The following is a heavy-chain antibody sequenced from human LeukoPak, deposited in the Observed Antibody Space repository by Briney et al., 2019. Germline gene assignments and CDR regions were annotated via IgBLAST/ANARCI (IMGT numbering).Heavy chain of an antibody. CDR3: ATSRTFDY. V-gene: IGHV3-48*04. Sequence: PGGSLRLSCAASGFTFSSYSMNWVRQAPGKGLEWVSYISGSSSTIYYADSVKGRFTISRDNAENSLYLQMNSLRAEDTAVYYCATSRTFDYWGQGTLVTVSS. D-gene: IGHD1-7*01. CDR1: GFTFSSYS. CDR2: ISGSSSTI. J-gene: IGHJ4*02.